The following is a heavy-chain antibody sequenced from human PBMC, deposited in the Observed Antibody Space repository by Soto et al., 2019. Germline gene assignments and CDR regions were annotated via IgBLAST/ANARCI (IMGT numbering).Heavy chain of an antibody. V-gene: IGHV1-2*02. CDR3: ARDQLGDFDY. Sequence: QVQLVQSGAEVKKPGASVKVSCQVSGYTFTGYYLHWARQAPGQGLEWMGWINPDNGAANYAQQFQGRVTMTRDTSISTVYLEFSSLRSEDTAVYYCARDQLGDFDYWGQGTLVTVSS. CDR1: GYTFTGYY. CDR2: INPDNGAA. D-gene: IGHD6-13*01. J-gene: IGHJ4*02.